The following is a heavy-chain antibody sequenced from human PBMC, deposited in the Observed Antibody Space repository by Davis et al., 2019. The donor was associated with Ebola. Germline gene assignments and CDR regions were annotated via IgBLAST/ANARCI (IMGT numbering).Heavy chain of an antibody. Sequence: SVKVSCKASGGTFSSYAITWVRQAPGQGLEWMGGIIPIFATTHYAQKFQGRVTITADESTSTAYMELSSLRPEDTAMYYCARSTQFCSSANCPFDFWGQGTLVTVSS. J-gene: IGHJ4*02. V-gene: IGHV1-69*13. CDR2: IIPIFATT. D-gene: IGHD2-2*01. CDR3: ARSTQFCSSANCPFDF. CDR1: GGTFSSYA.